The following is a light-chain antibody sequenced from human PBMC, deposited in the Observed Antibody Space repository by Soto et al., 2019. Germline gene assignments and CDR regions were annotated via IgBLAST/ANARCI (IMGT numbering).Light chain of an antibody. J-gene: IGKJ2*01. Sequence: DIQMTQSPSTLSASVGDRVTITCRASQSIINWLGWYQQKPGKAPKLLIYKASSLESGVPSRFSGSGSGTEFTLTISSLQPEDYATYYCQQHNSFPRSFGQGTKLEIK. V-gene: IGKV1-5*03. CDR3: QQHNSFPRS. CDR2: KAS. CDR1: QSIINW.